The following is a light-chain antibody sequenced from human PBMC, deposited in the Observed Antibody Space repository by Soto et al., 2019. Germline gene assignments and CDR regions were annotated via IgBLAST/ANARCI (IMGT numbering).Light chain of an antibody. CDR1: MSIITW. CDR3: QQYNSYPRT. J-gene: IGKJ1*01. V-gene: IGKV1-5*03. Sequence: DIQMTQSPSTLPAYVGDSVPITSRASMSIITWLAWFQQNPGKAPKFLIYRPSSLESGIPSRFSGSGSGTEFTLTISSLQPDDFATYYCQQYNSYPRTFGQGTKVEIK. CDR2: RPS.